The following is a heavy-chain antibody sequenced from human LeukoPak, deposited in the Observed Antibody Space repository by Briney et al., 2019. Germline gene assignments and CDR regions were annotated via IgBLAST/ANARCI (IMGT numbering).Heavy chain of an antibody. CDR3: ARAEINDYSRY. V-gene: IGHV4-34*01. D-gene: IGHD4-11*01. CDR2: INHSGST. CDR1: GGSFSGYY. J-gene: IGHJ4*02. Sequence: PSETLSLTCAVYGGSFSGYYWSWIRQPPGKGLEWIGEINHSGSTNYNPSLKSRVTLSIDTSKNQFSLKLTAVTAADTALYYCARAEINDYSRYWGQGIPVTVSS.